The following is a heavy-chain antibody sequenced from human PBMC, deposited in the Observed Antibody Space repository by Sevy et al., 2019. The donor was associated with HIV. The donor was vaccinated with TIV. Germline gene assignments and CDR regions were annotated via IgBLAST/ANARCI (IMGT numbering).Heavy chain of an antibody. D-gene: IGHD6-13*01. J-gene: IGHJ4*02. CDR2: INPSGGST. CDR1: GYTFTSYY. CDR3: GLIAAAGRFDY. Sequence: ASVKVSCKASGYTFTSYYMHWVRQAPGQGLEWMGIINPSGGSTSYAQKFQGRVTMTRDTSTSTVYMELGSLRSEDTAVYYCGLIAAAGRFDYWGQGTLVTVSS. V-gene: IGHV1-46*01.